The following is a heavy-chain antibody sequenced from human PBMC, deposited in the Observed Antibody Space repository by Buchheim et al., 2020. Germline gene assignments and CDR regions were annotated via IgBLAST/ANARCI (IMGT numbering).Heavy chain of an antibody. CDR3: ARGGCSGSNCYRYNWFDP. D-gene: IGHD2-15*01. V-gene: IGHV1-2*04. CDR2: INPKSGGT. Sequence: QVQLVQSEAEMKKPGASVKVSCKASGYTFMDYYMHWVRQAPGQGPEWMGWINPKSGGTFLARKFQGSVSMTWDTSINTAHMELSRLRSADTAVYYCARGGCSGSNCYRYNWFDPWGQGTL. CDR1: GYTFMDYY. J-gene: IGHJ5*02.